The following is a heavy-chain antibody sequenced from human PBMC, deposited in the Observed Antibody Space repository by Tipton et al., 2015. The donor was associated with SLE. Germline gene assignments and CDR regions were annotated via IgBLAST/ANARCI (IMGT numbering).Heavy chain of an antibody. Sequence: TLSLTCTVSGGSISSSSYYWSWIRQPPGKGLEWIGEINHSGSTNYNPSLKSRVTISVDTSKNQFSLKLSSVTAADTAVYYCARGLRSGVVGATPGYWGQGTLVTVSS. V-gene: IGHV4-39*07. J-gene: IGHJ4*02. CDR1: GGSISSSSYY. CDR3: ARGLRSGVVGATPGY. D-gene: IGHD1-26*01. CDR2: INHSGST.